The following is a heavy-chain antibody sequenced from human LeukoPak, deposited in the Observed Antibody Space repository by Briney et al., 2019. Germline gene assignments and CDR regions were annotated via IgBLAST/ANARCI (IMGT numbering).Heavy chain of an antibody. D-gene: IGHD6-19*01. CDR2: INQDGSEY. Sequence: GGSLRLSCGISGFIFSSYWMNWVRHAPRKGLEWVANINQDGSEYDYVDSVKGRFTISRDNEKNSLYLQMNSLRADDTGVYYGGREPGLAVADYWGQGTLVTVSS. CDR1: GFIFSSYW. J-gene: IGHJ4*02. CDR3: GREPGLAVADY. V-gene: IGHV3-7*01.